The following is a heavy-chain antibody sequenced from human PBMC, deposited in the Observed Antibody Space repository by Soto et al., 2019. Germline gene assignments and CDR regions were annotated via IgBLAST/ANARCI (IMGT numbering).Heavy chain of an antibody. CDR3: AKLERDSSGYYY. J-gene: IGHJ4*02. CDR1: GFTFSSYA. Sequence: EVQLLESGGGLVQPGGSLRLSCAASGFTFSSYAMSWVRQAPGKGLEWVSAISGSGGSTYYADSVKGRFTISRDNSKNTLYLQMNRLRAEDTAVYYCAKLERDSSGYYYWGQGTLVTVSS. V-gene: IGHV3-23*01. CDR2: ISGSGGST. D-gene: IGHD3-22*01.